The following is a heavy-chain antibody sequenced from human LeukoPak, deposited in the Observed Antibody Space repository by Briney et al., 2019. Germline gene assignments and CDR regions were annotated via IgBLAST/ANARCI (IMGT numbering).Heavy chain of an antibody. D-gene: IGHD3-10*01. CDR1: GFTFSSYS. CDR2: ISSSSSYI. V-gene: IGHV3-21*01. J-gene: IGHJ4*02. Sequence: GGSLRLSCTASGFTFSSYSMNWVRQAPGKGLEWVSSISSSSSYIYYADSVKGRFTISRDNAKNSLYLQMNSLRAEDTAVYYCARAPGGVVRGVISDYFDYWGQGTLVTVSS. CDR3: ARAPGGVVRGVISDYFDY.